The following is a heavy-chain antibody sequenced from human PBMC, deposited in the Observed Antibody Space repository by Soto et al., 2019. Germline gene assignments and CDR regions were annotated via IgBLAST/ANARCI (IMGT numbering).Heavy chain of an antibody. D-gene: IGHD5-18*01. J-gene: IGHJ4*02. CDR3: ARDLGYSPRGYFDY. Sequence: QVQLVESGGGVVQPGRSLRLSCAASGFTFSSYGMHWVRQAPGKGLEWVAVIWYDGSNKYYADSVKGRFTISRDNSKNTLYLQMNSLRAEDTAVYYCARDLGYSPRGYFDYWGQGTLVTVSS. V-gene: IGHV3-33*01. CDR2: IWYDGSNK. CDR1: GFTFSSYG.